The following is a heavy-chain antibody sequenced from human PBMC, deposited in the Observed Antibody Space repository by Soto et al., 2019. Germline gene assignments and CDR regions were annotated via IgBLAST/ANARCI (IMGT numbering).Heavy chain of an antibody. J-gene: IGHJ6*02. V-gene: IGHV3-33*01. CDR2: IWYDGSNK. CDR1: GFTFSSYG. CDR3: ARRSYDSSGYYGTYYYYYGMDV. Sequence: PGGSLRLSCAASGFTFSSYGMHWVRQAPGKGLEWVAVIWYDGSNKYYADSVKGRFTISRDNSKNTLYLQMNSLRAEDTAVYYCARRSYDSSGYYGTYYYYYGMDVWGQGTTVTVSS. D-gene: IGHD3-22*01.